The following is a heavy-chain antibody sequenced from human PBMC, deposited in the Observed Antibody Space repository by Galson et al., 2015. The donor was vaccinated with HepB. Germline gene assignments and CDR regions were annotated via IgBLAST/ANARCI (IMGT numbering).Heavy chain of an antibody. J-gene: IGHJ3*02. CDR1: GFTFSIYW. CDR2: IKQDGSEK. CDR3: ANWGGEGEEGGFEI. Sequence: SLRLSCAASGFTFSIYWMSWVRQVPGKGLEWVANIKQDGSEKHYVDSVKDRFTISRDNAKNSMYLQMNSLRAEDTAVYYCANWGGEGEEGGFEIWGQGSMVTVSS. V-gene: IGHV3-7*03. D-gene: IGHD3-16*01.